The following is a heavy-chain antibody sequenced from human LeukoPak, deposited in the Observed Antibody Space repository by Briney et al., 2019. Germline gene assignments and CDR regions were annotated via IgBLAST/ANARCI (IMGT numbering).Heavy chain of an antibody. Sequence: PSETLSLTCTVSGGSFSGYLWSWIRQPPGKGLEWIGEINYNGEKTNYNPSLKSRVIMSVDPSTNQFSLKMTSVTAADTAVYYCARARDTRSIAVASFDYWGQGTLVTVSS. J-gene: IGHJ4*02. CDR1: GGSFSGYL. CDR3: ARARDTRSIAVASFDY. CDR2: INYNGEKT. V-gene: IGHV4-34*01. D-gene: IGHD6-19*01.